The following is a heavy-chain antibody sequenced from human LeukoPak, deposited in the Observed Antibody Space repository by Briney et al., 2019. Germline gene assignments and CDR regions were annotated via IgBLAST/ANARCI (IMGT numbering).Heavy chain of an antibody. CDR2: MNPNSGNT. CDR1: GYTFTSYD. Sequence: ASVKVSCKASGYTFTSYDINWVRQTTGQGLEWMGWMNPNSGNTGYAQKFQGRVTMTRTTSMSTAYMELSSLRSEDTAVYYCAKDSRYDFWSGPTSFDYWGQGTPVTVSS. V-gene: IGHV1-8*01. J-gene: IGHJ4*02. D-gene: IGHD3-3*01. CDR3: AKDSRYDFWSGPTSFDY.